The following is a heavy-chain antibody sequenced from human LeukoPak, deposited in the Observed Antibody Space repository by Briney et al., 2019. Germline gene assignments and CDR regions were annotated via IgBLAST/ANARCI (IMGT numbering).Heavy chain of an antibody. CDR3: AVSNWMDP. Sequence: GGSLRLSCAAAGFTFSSFWMSWVRQAPGKGLEWVANIKQAGSEIYYVDSVKGRFTISRDNAKNTVHLQMDSLTVEDTAVYYCAVSNWMDPWGQGTLVTVSS. J-gene: IGHJ5*02. V-gene: IGHV3-7*01. CDR1: GFTFSSFW. CDR2: IKQAGSEI.